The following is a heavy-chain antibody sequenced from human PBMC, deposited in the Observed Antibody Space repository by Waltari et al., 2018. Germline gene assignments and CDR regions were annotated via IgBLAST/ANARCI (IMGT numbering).Heavy chain of an antibody. CDR2: INTNTRNP. CDR3: AREVVPPARVVVNWFDP. Sequence: QVQLVQSGSELKKPGVSVKVSCKASGYIFTNYAINWVRQTPGQGLELMGWINTNTRNPTYVQGFTGRFVFSLDTSVNTAYLQINNLKAEDTAIYYCAREVVPPARVVVNWFDPWGQGTLVTVSS. V-gene: IGHV7-4-1*02. D-gene: IGHD2-2*01. J-gene: IGHJ5*02. CDR1: GYIFTNYA.